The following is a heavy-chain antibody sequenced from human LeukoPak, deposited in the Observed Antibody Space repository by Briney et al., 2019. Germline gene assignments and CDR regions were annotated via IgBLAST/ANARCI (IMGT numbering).Heavy chain of an antibody. CDR2: INSSGGST. Sequence: ASVKVSCKAFGYTFTRYYMHWVRQAPGQGLEWMGIINSSGGSTSYAQKFQGRVTMTRDTSTSTVYMELSSLRSEDTAVYYCARVEEYYYDSSPPGYWGQGTLVTVS. D-gene: IGHD3-22*01. V-gene: IGHV1-46*01. CDR3: ARVEEYYYDSSPPGY. J-gene: IGHJ4*02. CDR1: GYTFTRYY.